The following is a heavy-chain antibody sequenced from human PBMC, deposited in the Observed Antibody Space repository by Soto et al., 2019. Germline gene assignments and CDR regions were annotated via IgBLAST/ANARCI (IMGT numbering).Heavy chain of an antibody. J-gene: IGHJ6*03. D-gene: IGHD4-4*01. V-gene: IGHV3-23*01. CDR1: GLAFSTYA. Sequence: EVQLLESGGGLVQPGGSLRLSCAASGLAFSTYAMSWVRQAPGKGLGWVSAISATGGSTYYADSVKGRFTISRHNSRNTLYLQMNSLRAEDTAVYYCAKGYYRAYIEVWGKGTTVTVSS. CDR2: ISATGGST. CDR3: AKGYYRAYIEV.